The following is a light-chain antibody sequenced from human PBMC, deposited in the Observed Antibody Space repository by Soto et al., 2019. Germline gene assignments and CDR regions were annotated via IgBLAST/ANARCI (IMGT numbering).Light chain of an antibody. V-gene: IGLV1-44*01. CDR1: RSNIGSNV. CDR2: SNN. Sequence: QSVLTQPPSASGTPGQRVTISCSGSRSNIGSNVVNWFQQLPGTAPKLRIYSNNQRPSGVPDRFSGSKSGTSASLAISGLQSEDEADYYCATWDDSLNGYVFGTGTKLTVL. J-gene: IGLJ1*01. CDR3: ATWDDSLNGYV.